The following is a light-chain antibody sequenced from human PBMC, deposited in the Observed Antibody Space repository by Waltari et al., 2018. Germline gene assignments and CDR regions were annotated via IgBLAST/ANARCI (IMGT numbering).Light chain of an antibody. Sequence: QSALPQPASVSGSPGQSITISCIGTTIDFATYNLLSWYQQHPGKAPKLIVYEVNQRPSGVSNRFSVSKSGNTASLTISGLQTEDEADYYCCSYAGRNTYVFGTGTKVTVL. CDR3: CSYAGRNTYV. V-gene: IGLV2-23*02. J-gene: IGLJ1*01. CDR1: TIDFATYNL. CDR2: EVN.